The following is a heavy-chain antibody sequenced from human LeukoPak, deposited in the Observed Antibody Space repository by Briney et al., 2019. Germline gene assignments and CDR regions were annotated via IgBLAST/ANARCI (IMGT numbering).Heavy chain of an antibody. D-gene: IGHD2-2*01. V-gene: IGHV1-18*01. Sequence: GASVKVSCKASGYTFTSYGISWGRQAPGQGLEWMGWISAYNVNKNYAQKLQGRVTMTTDTSTSTAYMELRSLRSDDTAVYYCARDVTYCSSTSCYELPDYWGQGTLVTVSS. CDR3: ARDVTYCSSTSCYELPDY. J-gene: IGHJ4*02. CDR1: GYTFTSYG. CDR2: ISAYNVNK.